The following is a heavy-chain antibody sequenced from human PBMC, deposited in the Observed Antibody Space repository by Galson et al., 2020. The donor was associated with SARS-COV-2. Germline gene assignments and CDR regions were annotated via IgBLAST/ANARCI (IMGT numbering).Heavy chain of an antibody. CDR1: GASLDSVCFA. D-gene: IGHD6-19*01. CDR2: IYASGST. V-gene: IGHV4-30-4*07. J-gene: IGHJ4*02. CDR3: ARVASHTGWFPEFIDY. Sequence: SQTLSLTRAVSGASLDSVCFAWGSVRQPPGKGLGWIAYIYASGSTYYNPSLESRITISIDTSKNQFSLGLASVTAADTAIYYCARVASHTGWFPEFIDYWGQGTLVTVSS.